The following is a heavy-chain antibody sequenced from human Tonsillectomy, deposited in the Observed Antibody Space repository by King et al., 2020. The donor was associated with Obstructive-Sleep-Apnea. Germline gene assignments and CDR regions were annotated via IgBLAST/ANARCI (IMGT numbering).Heavy chain of an antibody. Sequence: QLVQSGSEVKKPGASVKVSCKASAYTFTNYGISWVRQAPGQGLEWMGWISANNGNTKYAQKFQGRVTMTTDTSTRTACMELRSLRSDDTAVYYCARTYYSDSSDYYYVSGAPDYWGQGTLVTVSS. J-gene: IGHJ4*02. D-gene: IGHD3-22*01. CDR1: AYTFTNYG. V-gene: IGHV1-18*04. CDR3: ARTYYSDSSDYYYVSGAPDY. CDR2: ISANNGNT.